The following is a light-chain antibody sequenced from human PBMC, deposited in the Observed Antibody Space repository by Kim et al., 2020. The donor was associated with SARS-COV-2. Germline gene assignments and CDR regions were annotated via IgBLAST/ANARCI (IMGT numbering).Light chain of an antibody. CDR3: SSYTRSTTNYV. CDR1: SSAVGGYNY. CDR2: DVS. Sequence: QSFTISCTGTSSAVGGYNYVSWYQQHPGKAPKLMICDVSNRPSGVSNRFSGSKSGNTASLTISGLQAEDEADYYCSSYTRSTTNYVFGTGTKVTVL. V-gene: IGLV2-14*03. J-gene: IGLJ1*01.